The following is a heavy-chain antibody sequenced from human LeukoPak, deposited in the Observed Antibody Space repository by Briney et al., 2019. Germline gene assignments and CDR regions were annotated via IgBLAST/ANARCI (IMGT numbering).Heavy chain of an antibody. D-gene: IGHD3-10*01. Sequence: GGSLRLSCAASGFTFNSYGMHWVRQAPGKGLEWVAVISYDGSNKYYADSVKGRFTISKDNSKNTLNLQMNSLRAEDTAVYYCAKPLRPTYYYGSGSYYFDYWGQGTLVTVSS. CDR2: ISYDGSNK. CDR1: GFTFNSYG. CDR3: AKPLRPTYYYGSGSYYFDY. J-gene: IGHJ4*02. V-gene: IGHV3-30*18.